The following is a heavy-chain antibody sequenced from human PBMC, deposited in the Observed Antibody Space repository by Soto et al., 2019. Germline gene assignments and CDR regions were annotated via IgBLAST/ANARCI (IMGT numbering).Heavy chain of an antibody. J-gene: IGHJ4*02. D-gene: IGHD1-26*01. Sequence: QLQLQESGPGLVKPSETLSLTCTVSGGSIGSTNYYWGWVRQPPGKGLEWIGSIYYSGSTSYNPSLTSRVTISVDTSKNKFSLKLSSVTATETAVFYFARHSGSYYGTGWGQGILVTVSS. V-gene: IGHV4-39*01. CDR2: IYYSGST. CDR3: ARHSGSYYGTG. CDR1: GGSIGSTNYY.